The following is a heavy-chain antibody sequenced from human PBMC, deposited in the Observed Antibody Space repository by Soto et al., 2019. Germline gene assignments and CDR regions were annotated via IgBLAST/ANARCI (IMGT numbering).Heavy chain of an antibody. D-gene: IGHD3-22*01. CDR3: ARTDYYDSSGYPLHGMDV. V-gene: IGHV1-69*13. CDR2: IIPIFGTA. CDR1: GGTFSSYA. Sequence: SVKVSCKASGGTFSSYAISWVRQAPGQGLEWMGGIIPIFGTANYAQKFQGRVTITADESTSTAYMELSSLRSEDTAMYYCARTDYYDSSGYPLHGMDVWGQGTTVTVSS. J-gene: IGHJ6*02.